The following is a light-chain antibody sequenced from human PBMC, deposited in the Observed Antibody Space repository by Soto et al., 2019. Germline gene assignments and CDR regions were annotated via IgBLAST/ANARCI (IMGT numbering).Light chain of an antibody. Sequence: EIVLTQSPATLSLSPGERATLSCRASQSVSSTYLAWYQQRPGQAPRLLIHGASTRAIGIPARFSGSGSGTDFTLTISSLQPDDFATYHCQQYESFFPLTFGGGTKVDI. J-gene: IGKJ4*01. CDR2: GAS. V-gene: IGKV3D-7*01. CDR1: QSVSSTY. CDR3: QQYESFFPLT.